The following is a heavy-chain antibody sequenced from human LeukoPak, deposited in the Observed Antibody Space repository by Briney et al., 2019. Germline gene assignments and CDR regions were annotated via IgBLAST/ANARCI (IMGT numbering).Heavy chain of an antibody. Sequence: GGSLRLSCAASGFTFSNAWMSWVRQAPGKGLEWVGRIKSKTDGGTTDYAAPVKGRFTISRDDSKNTLYLQMNSLKTEDTAVYYCTTLPWQWPRYYFDYWGQGTLVTVSS. J-gene: IGHJ4*02. CDR1: GFTFSNAW. CDR2: IKSKTDGGTT. V-gene: IGHV3-15*01. D-gene: IGHD6-19*01. CDR3: TTLPWQWPRYYFDY.